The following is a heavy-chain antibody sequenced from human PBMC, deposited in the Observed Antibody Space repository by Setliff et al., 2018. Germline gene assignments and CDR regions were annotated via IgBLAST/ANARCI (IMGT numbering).Heavy chain of an antibody. Sequence: SETLSLTCIVSGGSIGHYYWNWIRQPPGKGLEWIGYGYTSGSTNYNPSLKSRITESGDTSENQLSLRLTSVTAADTAVYCCARDPGNGHYMDVWGKGATVTVSS. CDR2: GYTSGST. V-gene: IGHV4-4*08. J-gene: IGHJ6*03. CDR3: ARDPGNGHYMDV. CDR1: GGSIGHYY.